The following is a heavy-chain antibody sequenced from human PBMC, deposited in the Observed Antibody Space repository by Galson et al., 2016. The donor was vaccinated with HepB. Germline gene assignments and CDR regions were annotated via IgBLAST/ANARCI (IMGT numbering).Heavy chain of an antibody. J-gene: IGHJ4*03. CDR1: GYSFTTYW. Sequence: QSGAEVKKPGESLKISCKGSGYSFTTYWIGWVRQMPGKGLEWMGMIYPGDSDTRYSPSFQGQVTISADQAINTAYLQWSSLKASDTAMYYCARTVSIAAAGGADYWGQGTTVTVPS. D-gene: IGHD6-13*01. CDR3: ARTVSIAAAGGADY. V-gene: IGHV5-51*01. CDR2: IYPGDSDT.